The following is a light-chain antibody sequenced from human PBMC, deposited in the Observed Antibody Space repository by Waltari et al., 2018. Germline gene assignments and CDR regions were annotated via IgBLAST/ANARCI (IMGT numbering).Light chain of an antibody. V-gene: IGLV2-23*02. CDR2: EVS. CDR1: SRDVGTYNL. J-gene: IGLJ2*01. Sequence: QSALTQPASVSGSPGQSITISCTGTSRDVGTYNLVSWYQQHPGKAPKLLISEVSERPSGVSDRLSASKSADTASLTISGLQAEDEADYYCCSYSRSTTFVIFGGGTKLTVL. CDR3: CSYSRSTTFVI.